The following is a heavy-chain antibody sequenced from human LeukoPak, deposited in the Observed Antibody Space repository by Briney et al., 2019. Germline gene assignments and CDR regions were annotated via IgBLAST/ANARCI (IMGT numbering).Heavy chain of an antibody. D-gene: IGHD6-19*01. CDR2: ISHEGSNQ. V-gene: IGHV3-30*03. CDR1: GLTFSSYG. Sequence: PGGSLRLSCAASGLTFSSYGMHWVRQAPGKGLEWVAVISHEGSNQYYADSVKGRFTISRDNSNNMVYLQMNSLRAEDTAVYYCARTREQWQVLDYWGQGTLVTVSS. J-gene: IGHJ4*02. CDR3: ARTREQWQVLDY.